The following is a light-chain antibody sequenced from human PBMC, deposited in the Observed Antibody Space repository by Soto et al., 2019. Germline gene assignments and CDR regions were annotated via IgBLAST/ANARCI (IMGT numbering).Light chain of an antibody. CDR1: NSNIGAGFG. CDR2: SNT. V-gene: IGLV1-40*01. J-gene: IGLJ2*01. Sequence: QSVLTQPPSVSGAPGPRVTISCTGSNSNIGAGFGVQWYQQFPRTAPRLLIYSNTNRPSGVHGRFSASKSGTSASLAITGLRAEDDADYYCQSFDINVLALIFGVGTKLTVL. CDR3: QSFDINVLALI.